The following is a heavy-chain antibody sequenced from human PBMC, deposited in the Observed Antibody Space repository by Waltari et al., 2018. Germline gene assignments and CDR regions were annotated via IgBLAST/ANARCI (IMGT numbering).Heavy chain of an antibody. CDR1: GYTFTDYY. D-gene: IGHD3-10*01. V-gene: IGHV1-69-2*01. CDR2: VDPEDGET. Sequence: EVQLLQSGTELKKPGTTVKISCQVSGYTFTDYYIHWVQQAPGKGPHWMGLVDPEDGETIYAEKFQGRVTITAYTSTDTAYMELSSLRSEDTAVYYCATALGDRSSASRAFDIWGLGTMITVSS. CDR3: ATALGDRSSASRAFDI. J-gene: IGHJ3*02.